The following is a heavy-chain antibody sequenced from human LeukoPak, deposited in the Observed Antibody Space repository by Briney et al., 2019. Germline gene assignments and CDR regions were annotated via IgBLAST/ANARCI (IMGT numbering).Heavy chain of an antibody. V-gene: IGHV4-59*01. Sequence: SETLSLTCTVSGGSISSYYWSWIRQPPGKGLEWIGYIYYSGSTNYNPSLKSRVTISVDTSKNQFSLKLSSVTAADTAVYYCARSSYDILTGSRPDAFDIWGQGTTVTISS. D-gene: IGHD3-9*01. CDR3: ARSSYDILTGSRPDAFDI. J-gene: IGHJ3*02. CDR2: IYYSGST. CDR1: GGSISSYY.